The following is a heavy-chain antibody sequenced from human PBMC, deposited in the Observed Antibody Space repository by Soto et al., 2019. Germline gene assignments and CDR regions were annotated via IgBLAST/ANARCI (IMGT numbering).Heavy chain of an antibody. D-gene: IGHD3-10*01. V-gene: IGHV4-39*01. Sequence: SETLSLTCTVSGGSISSSSYYWGWIRQPPGKGLEWIGSIYYSGSTYYNPSLKSRVTISVDTSKNQFSLKLSSVTAADTAVYYCARHGYYYSSESYSFDYWGQGTLVTVSS. CDR1: GGSISSSSYY. J-gene: IGHJ4*02. CDR3: ARHGYYYSSESYSFDY. CDR2: IYYSGST.